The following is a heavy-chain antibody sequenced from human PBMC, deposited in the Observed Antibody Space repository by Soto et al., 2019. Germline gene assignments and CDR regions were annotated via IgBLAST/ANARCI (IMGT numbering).Heavy chain of an antibody. J-gene: IGHJ4*02. CDR2: IYYSGST. CDR1: GGSISSGVYY. CDR3: ARVGPLYCSSTSCYVERFDY. Sequence: SETLSLTCTVSGGSISSGVYYWSWIRQHPGKGLEWIGYIYYSGSTYYNPSLKSRVTISVDTSKNQFSLKLSSVTAADTAVYYCARVGPLYCSSTSCYVERFDYWGQGTLVTVSS. D-gene: IGHD2-2*01. V-gene: IGHV4-31*02.